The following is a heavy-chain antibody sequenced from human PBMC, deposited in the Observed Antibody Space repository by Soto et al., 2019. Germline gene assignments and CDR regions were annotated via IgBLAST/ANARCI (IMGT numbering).Heavy chain of an antibody. Sequence: SETLSLTCTVSGDSMATGGHYYNWIRQVPGKGLEWIGYVYYSGATHYTPSLRARATISRDTSKNQFSLRLISVTAADTALYYCARDKDLQPTVWGFWGQGIQVTV. J-gene: IGHJ4*02. V-gene: IGHV4-31*03. CDR2: VYYSGAT. CDR1: GDSMATGGHY. D-gene: IGHD3-16*01. CDR3: ARDKDLQPTVWGF.